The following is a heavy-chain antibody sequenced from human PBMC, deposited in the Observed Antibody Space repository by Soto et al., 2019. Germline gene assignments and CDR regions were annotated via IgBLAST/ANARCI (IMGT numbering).Heavy chain of an antibody. CDR3: ARDLRDSSGYYLYYYGMDA. Sequence: GGSLRLSCAASGFTVSSNYMSWVRQAPGKGLEWVSVIYSGGSTYYADSVKGRFTISRDNSKNTLYLQMNSLRAEDTAVYYCARDLRDSSGYYLYYYGMDAWGQGTTVTVSS. V-gene: IGHV3-53*01. J-gene: IGHJ6*02. D-gene: IGHD3-22*01. CDR1: GFTVSSNY. CDR2: IYSGGST.